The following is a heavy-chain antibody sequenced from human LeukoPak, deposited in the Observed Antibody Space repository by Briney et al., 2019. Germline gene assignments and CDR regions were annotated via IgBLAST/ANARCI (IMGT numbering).Heavy chain of an antibody. J-gene: IGHJ1*01. Sequence: GGSLRLSCAASGFTFSSYGMSWVRQAPGKGLEWVSAISGSGGSTYYADSVKGRFTISRDNSKNTLYLQMNSLRAEDTAVYYCAKAKGLNKYSSSWYPIEYFQHWGQGTLVTVSS. CDR2: ISGSGGST. V-gene: IGHV3-23*01. D-gene: IGHD6-13*01. CDR1: GFTFSSYG. CDR3: AKAKGLNKYSSSWYPIEYFQH.